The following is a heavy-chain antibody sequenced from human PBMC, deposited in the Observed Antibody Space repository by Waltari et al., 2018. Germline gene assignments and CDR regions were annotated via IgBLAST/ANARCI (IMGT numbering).Heavy chain of an antibody. D-gene: IGHD3-16*01. J-gene: IGHJ4*02. V-gene: IGHV4-4*07. CDR1: GGSIRTYS. CDR3: ARDGLGSRPFDY. Sequence: QVQLQESGPGLVKPSETLSLTCTVSGGSIRTYSWSWRRQPAGKGLEWIGRISGSGSTNDNPSLKSRVTMSVDTSKNQFSLKLNSVTAADTAVYYCARDGLGSRPFDYWGQGTLVTVSS. CDR2: ISGSGST.